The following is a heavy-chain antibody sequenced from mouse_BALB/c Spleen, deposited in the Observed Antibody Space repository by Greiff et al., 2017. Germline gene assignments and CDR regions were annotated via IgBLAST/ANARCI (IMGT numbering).Heavy chain of an antibody. CDR3: GRRARNYYGSSYGIFDY. CDR1: GYSFTGYF. Sequence: EVQLQQSGPELVKPGASVKISCKASGYSFTGYFINWVKQSHGKSLEWIGRINPYNGDTFYNQKFKGKATLTVDKSSSTAHMELLSLTSEDSAVYYCGRRARNYYGSSYGIFDYWGQGTTLTVSS. CDR2: INPYNGDT. J-gene: IGHJ2*01. D-gene: IGHD1-1*01. V-gene: IGHV1-37*01.